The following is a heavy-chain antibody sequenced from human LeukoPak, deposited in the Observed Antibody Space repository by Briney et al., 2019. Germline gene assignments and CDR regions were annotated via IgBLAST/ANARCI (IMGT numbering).Heavy chain of an antibody. CDR3: AKDWQQWLVGGGYFDY. V-gene: IGHV3-30*18. CDR2: ISYDGSNK. CDR1: GFTFSSYG. D-gene: IGHD6-19*01. J-gene: IGHJ4*02. Sequence: PGGSLRLSCAASGFTFSSYGMHWVRQAPGKGLEWVAVISYDGSNKYYADSVKGRFTISRDNSKNTLYLQMNSLRAEDTAVYYCAKDWQQWLVGGGYFDYWGQGTLVTVSS.